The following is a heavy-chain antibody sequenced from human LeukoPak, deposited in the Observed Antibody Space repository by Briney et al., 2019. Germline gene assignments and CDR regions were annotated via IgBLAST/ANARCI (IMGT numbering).Heavy chain of an antibody. Sequence: ASVKVSCKVSGGTFSSYAISWVRQAPGQGLEWMGGIIPIFGTANYAQKFQGRVTITTDESTSTAYMELSSLRSEDTAVYYCAVYCSSTSCYDKYHYYYYMDVWGKGTTVTVSS. V-gene: IGHV1-69*05. CDR1: GGTFSSYA. J-gene: IGHJ6*03. D-gene: IGHD2-2*01. CDR3: AVYCSSTSCYDKYHYYYYMDV. CDR2: IIPIFGTA.